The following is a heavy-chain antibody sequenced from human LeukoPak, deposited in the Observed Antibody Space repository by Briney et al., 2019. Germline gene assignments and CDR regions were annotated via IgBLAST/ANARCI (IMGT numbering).Heavy chain of an antibody. Sequence: GGSLRLSCAASGFTFSSYAMSWVRQAPGKGLEWVSAISGSGGSTYYADSVKGRFTISRDNSKNTLYLQMNSLRAEDTAVYYCARAGPIYCSGGSCYSDYWGQGTLVTVSS. CDR3: ARAGPIYCSGGSCYSDY. V-gene: IGHV3-23*01. J-gene: IGHJ4*02. CDR1: GFTFSSYA. D-gene: IGHD2-15*01. CDR2: ISGSGGST.